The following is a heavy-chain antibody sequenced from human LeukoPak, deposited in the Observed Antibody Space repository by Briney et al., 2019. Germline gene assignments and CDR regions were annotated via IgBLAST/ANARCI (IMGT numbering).Heavy chain of an antibody. J-gene: IGHJ6*03. D-gene: IGHD2-2*01. CDR2: INHSGST. Sequence: SGTLTLTCAAYGGTFSDYHWSWIRQPPGKGLEWIAEINHSGSTNYNPSLKSRGTISLDTSKNKFSLKLSSVTAAATAVYYCARGVRYCSSTSCLSSSYHYYYYMDVWGKGKTGTVSS. CDR1: GGTFSDYH. CDR3: ARGVRYCSSTSCLSSSYHYYYYMDV. V-gene: IGHV4-34*01.